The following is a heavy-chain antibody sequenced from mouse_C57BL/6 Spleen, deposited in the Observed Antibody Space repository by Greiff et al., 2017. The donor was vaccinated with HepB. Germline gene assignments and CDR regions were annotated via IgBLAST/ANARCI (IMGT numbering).Heavy chain of an antibody. CDR3: ARDADYGSSYEDVDV. J-gene: IGHJ1*03. CDR1: GFTFSSYA. V-gene: IGHV5-4*01. D-gene: IGHD1-1*01. CDR2: ISDGGSYT. Sequence: DVMLVESGGGLVKPGGSLKLSCAASGFTFSSYAMSWVRQTPEKRLEWVATISDGGSYTYYPDNVKGRFTISRDNAKNNLYLQMSHLKSEDTAMYYCARDADYGSSYEDVDVWGTGTTVTVSS.